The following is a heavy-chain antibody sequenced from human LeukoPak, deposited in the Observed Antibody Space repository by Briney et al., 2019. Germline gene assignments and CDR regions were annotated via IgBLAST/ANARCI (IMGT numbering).Heavy chain of an antibody. CDR1: GGSISGGDYY. Sequence: SETLSLTCTVSGGSISGGDYYWRWIRQPPGKGLEWIGYIYYSGSTYYNPSLESRITISVDTSKNQFSLKLSSVTAADTAVYYCVRDGRYSYGRKIDYWGQGTLVTVSS. D-gene: IGHD5-18*01. CDR3: VRDGRYSYGRKIDY. V-gene: IGHV4-30-4*08. CDR2: IYYSGST. J-gene: IGHJ4*02.